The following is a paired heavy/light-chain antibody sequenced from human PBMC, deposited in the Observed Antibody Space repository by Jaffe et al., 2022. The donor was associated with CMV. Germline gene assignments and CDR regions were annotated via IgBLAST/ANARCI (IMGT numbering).Light chain of an antibody. CDR1: QTITSY. CDR2: AAS. J-gene: IGKJ1*01. V-gene: IGKV1-39*01. Sequence: DIQMTQSPSSLSASVGDRVTITCRASQTITSYLNWYQQKPGKAPKVLIYAASILQSGVPARFSGSGSGTDFTLTISSLQPEDFATYYCQQSYSTPRTFGQGTKVEIK. CDR3: QQSYSTPRT.
Heavy chain of an antibody. CDR1: GFTFDNFA. J-gene: IGHJ4*02. CDR3: VKDNGVTWFAGSYHFDY. V-gene: IGHV3-9*01. CDR2: VSWNSDSV. Sequence: EVQLVESGGGLVQPGTSLRLSCAASGFTFDNFAMHWVRQAPGKGLEWVSGVSWNSDSVGYADSLKGRFTISRDNAKNSLYLQMNSLKAEDTALYYCVKDNGVTWFAGSYHFDYWGQGTLVTVSS. D-gene: IGHD1-26*01.